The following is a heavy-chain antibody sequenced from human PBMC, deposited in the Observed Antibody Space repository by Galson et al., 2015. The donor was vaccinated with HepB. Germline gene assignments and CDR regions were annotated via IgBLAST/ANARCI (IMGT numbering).Heavy chain of an antibody. CDR3: AAVGLYDSSGYVDY. Sequence: SVKVSCKASGFTFTSSAMQWVRQARGQRLEWIGWIVVGSGNTNYAQKFQERVTITRDMSTSTAYMELSSLRSEDTAVYYCAAVGLYDSSGYVDYWGQGTLVTVSS. J-gene: IGHJ4*02. CDR1: GFTFTSSA. V-gene: IGHV1-58*02. CDR2: IVVGSGNT. D-gene: IGHD3-22*01.